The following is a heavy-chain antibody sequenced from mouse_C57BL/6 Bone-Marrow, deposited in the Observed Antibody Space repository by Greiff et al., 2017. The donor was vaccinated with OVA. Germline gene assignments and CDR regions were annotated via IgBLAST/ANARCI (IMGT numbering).Heavy chain of an antibody. CDR1: GYTFTSYW. V-gene: IGHV1-53*01. J-gene: IGHJ1*03. CDR3: ARTDYYGKDWYFDV. CDR2: INPSNGGT. D-gene: IGHD1-1*01. Sequence: QVQLKQPGTELVKPGASVKLSCKASGYTFTSYWMHWVKQRPGQGLEWIGNINPSNGGTNYNEKFKSKATLTVDKSSSTAYMQLSSLTSEDSAVYYCARTDYYGKDWYFDVWGTGTTVTVSS.